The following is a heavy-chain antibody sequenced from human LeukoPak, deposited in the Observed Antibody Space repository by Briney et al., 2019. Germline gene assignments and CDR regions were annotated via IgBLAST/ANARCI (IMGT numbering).Heavy chain of an antibody. Sequence: GGSLRLSCAASGFTFSSYAMSWVRQAPGKGLEWVSAISGSGGSTYYADSVKGRFTISRDNSKNTLYLQMNALRAEDTAVYYCATTRAMYVFYALDYWGQGTLVTVSS. CDR1: GFTFSSYA. J-gene: IGHJ4*02. CDR3: ATTRAMYVFYALDY. D-gene: IGHD2/OR15-2a*01. V-gene: IGHV3-23*01. CDR2: ISGSGGST.